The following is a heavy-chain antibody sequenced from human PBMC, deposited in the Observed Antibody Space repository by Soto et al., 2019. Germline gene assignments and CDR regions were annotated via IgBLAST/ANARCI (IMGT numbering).Heavy chain of an antibody. V-gene: IGHV3-48*01. CDR3: ARSRPGGGYYFDY. Sequence: GGSLRLSCAASGFTFSSYSMNWVRQAPGKGLEWVSYISSSSSTIYYADSVKGRFTISRDNSKNTLYLQMNSLRAEDTAVYYCARSRPGGGYYFDYWGQGTLVTVSS. CDR2: ISSSSSTI. CDR1: GFTFSSYS. J-gene: IGHJ4*02. D-gene: IGHD2-15*01.